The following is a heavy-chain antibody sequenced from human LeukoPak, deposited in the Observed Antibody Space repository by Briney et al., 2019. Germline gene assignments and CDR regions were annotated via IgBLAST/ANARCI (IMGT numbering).Heavy chain of an antibody. CDR2: ISLTGRT. J-gene: IGHJ4*02. CDR3: SRETGPFCPFGH. CDR1: GGSITTTNY. D-gene: IGHD7-27*01. Sequence: SETLSLTCGVSGGSITTTNYRSWVRPPPGQGQEWIGEISLTGRTNYNPSLKSRVNISIDESKNHLYLNLASVTAADTAVYYCSRETGPFCPFGHWGQGTLVAVTS. V-gene: IGHV4-4*02.